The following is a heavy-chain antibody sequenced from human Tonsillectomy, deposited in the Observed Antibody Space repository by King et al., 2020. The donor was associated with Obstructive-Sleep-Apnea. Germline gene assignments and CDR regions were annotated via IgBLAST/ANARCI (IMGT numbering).Heavy chain of an antibody. CDR1: GGSITSGDYY. Sequence: QVQLQESGPRLVKPSQTLTLTCTVSGGSITSGDYYWGWFRQHPGKGLEWIGYISYSGSTYYSPSLQSRVAISVETSENQFSLRVNSVTAADTAVYYCARCSEYSSYDAHWGQGSLVTVSS. V-gene: IGHV4-31*03. CDR2: ISYSGST. CDR3: ARCSEYSSYDAH. D-gene: IGHD4-11*01. J-gene: IGHJ4*02.